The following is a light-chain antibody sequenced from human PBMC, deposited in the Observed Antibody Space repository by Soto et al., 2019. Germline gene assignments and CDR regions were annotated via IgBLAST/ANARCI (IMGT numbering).Light chain of an antibody. V-gene: IGKV1-5*01. J-gene: IGKJ1*01. CDR1: QSISGW. CDR3: QRYNSYLWT. CDR2: DVS. Sequence: DIQMTQSPSTLSASVGDRVTITCRASQSISGWLAWYQQKPRKAPKLLIYDVSSLESGVPSRFSGSGSGTEFTLAISSLQPDDFATYYCQRYNSYLWTFGQGTKVDIK.